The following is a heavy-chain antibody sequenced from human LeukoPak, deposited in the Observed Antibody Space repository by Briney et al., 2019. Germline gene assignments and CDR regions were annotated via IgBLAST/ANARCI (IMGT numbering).Heavy chain of an antibody. CDR2: INPNSGGT. Sequence: GASVKVSCKASGYTFTGYYMHWVRQAPGQGLEWMGWINPNSGGTNYAQKFQGRVTMTRDTSISTAYMELSRLRSDDTAVYYCARSRPFIKYYYDSSGSPFGAFDIWGQGTMVTVSS. J-gene: IGHJ3*02. D-gene: IGHD3-22*01. CDR3: ARSRPFIKYYYDSSGSPFGAFDI. V-gene: IGHV1-2*02. CDR1: GYTFTGYY.